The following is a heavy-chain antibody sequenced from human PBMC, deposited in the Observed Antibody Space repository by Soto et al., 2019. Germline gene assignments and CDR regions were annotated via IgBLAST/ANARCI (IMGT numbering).Heavy chain of an antibody. CDR1: GYSFTSYW. V-gene: IGHV5-51*01. CDR2: IYPGDSDT. Sequence: ASVKVSCKGSGYSFTSYWIGWVRQMPGKGLEWMGIIYPGDSDTRYSPSFQGQVTISADKSISTAYLQWSSLKASDTAMYYCASPSHYYGSGSYYAFDIWGQGTMVTVSS. J-gene: IGHJ3*02. D-gene: IGHD3-10*01. CDR3: ASPSHYYGSGSYYAFDI.